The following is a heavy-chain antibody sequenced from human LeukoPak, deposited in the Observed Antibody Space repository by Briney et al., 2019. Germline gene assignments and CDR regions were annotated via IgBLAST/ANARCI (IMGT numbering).Heavy chain of an antibody. V-gene: IGHV1-2*02. CDR2: INPNSGGT. D-gene: IGHD3-22*01. Sequence: GASVKVSCKASGYTFTGYYMHWVRQAPGQGLEWMGWINPNSGGTNYAQKFQGRVTMTRDTSISTAYMELSRLRSDDTAMYYCGVTDYYDSSTFRYWGQGTLVTVSS. CDR3: GVTDYYDSSTFRY. CDR1: GYTFTGYY. J-gene: IGHJ4*02.